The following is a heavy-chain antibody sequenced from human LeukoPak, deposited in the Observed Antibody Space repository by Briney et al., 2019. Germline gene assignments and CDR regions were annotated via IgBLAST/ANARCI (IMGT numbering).Heavy chain of an antibody. CDR2: INHSGST. J-gene: IGHJ4*02. D-gene: IGHD3-22*01. CDR1: GGSFSGYY. CDR3: ARDRNYYDSSGYYFAN. V-gene: IGHV4-34*01. Sequence: PSETLSLICAVYGGSFSGYYWSWIRQPPGKGLEWIGEINHSGSTNYNPSLKSRVTISVDTSKSQLSLKLNSVTAADTAVYYCARDRNYYDSSGYYFANWGQGTLVTVSS.